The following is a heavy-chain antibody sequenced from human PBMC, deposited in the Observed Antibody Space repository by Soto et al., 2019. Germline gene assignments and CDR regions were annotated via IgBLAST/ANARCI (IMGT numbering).Heavy chain of an antibody. V-gene: IGHV1-69*13. CDR2: IIPIFGTA. J-gene: IGHJ4*02. Sequence: VASVKVSCKASGGTFSSYAISWVRQAPGQGLEWMGGIIPIFGTANYAQKFQGRVTITADESTSTAYMELSSLRSEDTAVYYCARVPTNTVSYRYVWGQGTLVSLSS. D-gene: IGHD5-18*01. CDR1: GGTFSSYA. CDR3: ARVPTNTVSYRYV.